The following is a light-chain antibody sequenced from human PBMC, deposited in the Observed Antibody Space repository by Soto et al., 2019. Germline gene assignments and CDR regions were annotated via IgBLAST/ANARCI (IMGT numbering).Light chain of an antibody. CDR2: EVS. V-gene: IGLV2-14*01. CDR1: SSDVGAYNY. J-gene: IGLJ3*02. CDR3: CSYTSSNTWV. Sequence: QSALTQPASVSGSPGQSITISCIGTSSDVGAYNYVSWYQQHPGKAPKLMIYEVSNRPSGVSNRFSGSKSGNTASLTISGLQADDEADYYCCSYTSSNTWVFGGGTKLTVL.